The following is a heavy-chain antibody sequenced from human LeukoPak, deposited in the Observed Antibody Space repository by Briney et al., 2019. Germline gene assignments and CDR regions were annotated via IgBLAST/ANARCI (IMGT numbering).Heavy chain of an antibody. Sequence: GGSLRLSCAASGFTFTSNGMHWVRQAPGKGLEWVAFMRSDGSNRYYADSVQGRFTISRDNSKNTVYLQMNSLRVEDTAVYYCAKEGFDPWGQGNLVTVSS. CDR2: MRSDGSNR. J-gene: IGHJ5*02. V-gene: IGHV3-30*02. CDR3: AKEGFDP. CDR1: GFTFTSNG.